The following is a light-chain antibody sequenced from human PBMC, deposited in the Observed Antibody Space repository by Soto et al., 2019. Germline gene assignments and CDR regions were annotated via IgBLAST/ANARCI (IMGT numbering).Light chain of an antibody. CDR3: QPYDSSPPGDV. CDR1: SSNIGAGYD. Sequence: QSVLTQPPSVSGAPGQRVTISCTGSSSNIGAGYDVHWYQQIPGTAPKLLIYGNSNRPSGVPDRFSGSKSGSSASLAITGLHAEDDADYCCQPYDSSPPGDVFGTGTNLTVL. CDR2: GNS. V-gene: IGLV1-40*01. J-gene: IGLJ1*01.